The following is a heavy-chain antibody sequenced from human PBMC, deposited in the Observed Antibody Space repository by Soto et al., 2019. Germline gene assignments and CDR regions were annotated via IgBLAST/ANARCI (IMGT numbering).Heavy chain of an antibody. CDR2: ISAYNGNT. V-gene: IGHV1-18*01. D-gene: IGHD2-2*02. CDR3: ARDSGYCSRTSCYTDAWGYYYYGMDV. CDR1: GYTFTSYG. J-gene: IGHJ6*02. Sequence: ASVKVSCKASGYTFTSYGISWVRQAPGQGLEWMGWISAYNGNTNYAQKLQGRVTMTTDTSTSTAYMELRSLRSDDTAVYYCARDSGYCSRTSCYTDAWGYYYYGMDVWGQGTTVTVSS.